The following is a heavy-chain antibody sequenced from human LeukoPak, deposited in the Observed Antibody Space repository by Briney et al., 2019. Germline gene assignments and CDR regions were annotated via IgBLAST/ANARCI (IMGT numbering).Heavy chain of an antibody. CDR3: AKYYDFWSCYYDI. Sequence: SETLSLTCTVSGGSVSSYYWSWIRQPAGKGLEWIGRIYTSGNTNYNPSLKSRVTMSIDTSKNQFSLKLRSVTAADTAVYYCAKYYDFWSCYYDIWGQGTMVTVSS. CDR2: IYTSGNT. V-gene: IGHV4-4*07. J-gene: IGHJ3*02. CDR1: GGSVSSYY. D-gene: IGHD3-3*01.